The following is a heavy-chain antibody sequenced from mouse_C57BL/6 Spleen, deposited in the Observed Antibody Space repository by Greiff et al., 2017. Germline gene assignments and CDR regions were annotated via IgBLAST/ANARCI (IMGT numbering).Heavy chain of an antibody. V-gene: IGHV1-82*01. D-gene: IGHD2-4*01. J-gene: IGHJ2*01. CDR3: AREDYLDY. CDR2: IYPGDGDT. Sequence: QVQLQQSGPELVKPGASVKISCKASGYAFSSSWMNWVKQRPGKGLEWIGRIYPGDGDTNYNGKFKGKATLTADKSSSTAYMQPSSLTSEDSAVYFCAREDYLDYWGQGTTLTVSS. CDR1: GYAFSSSW.